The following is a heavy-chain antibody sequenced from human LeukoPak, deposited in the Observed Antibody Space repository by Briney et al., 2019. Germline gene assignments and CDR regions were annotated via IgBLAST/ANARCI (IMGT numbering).Heavy chain of an antibody. CDR3: ARVGTDFWSGYTPYFDY. V-gene: IGHV4-4*07. Sequence: PSETLSLTCTVSGGSISSYYWSWIRQPAGKGLEWIGRIYTSGSTNYNPSLKSRVTMSVDTTKNQFSLKRSSVTAADTAVYYCARVGTDFWSGYTPYFDYWGQGTLVTVSS. CDR2: IYTSGST. CDR1: GGSISSYY. J-gene: IGHJ4*02. D-gene: IGHD3-3*01.